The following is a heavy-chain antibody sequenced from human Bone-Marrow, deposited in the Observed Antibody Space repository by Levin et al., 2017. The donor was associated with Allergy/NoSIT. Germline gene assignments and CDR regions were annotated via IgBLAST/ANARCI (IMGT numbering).Heavy chain of an antibody. V-gene: IGHV2-5*02. CDR1: GFSLSTGAVG. Sequence: SGPTLVKPTQTLTLTCTFSGFSLSTGAVGVGWIRQPPGKALEWLALIYWDDDKRYSPSMKNRLTITKDTSKNRVVLTMTNMDPADTATYYCARPAGDYDDYYFDYWGQGTLVTVSS. J-gene: IGHJ4*02. CDR2: IYWDDDK. D-gene: IGHD4-17*01. CDR3: ARPAGDYDDYYFDY.